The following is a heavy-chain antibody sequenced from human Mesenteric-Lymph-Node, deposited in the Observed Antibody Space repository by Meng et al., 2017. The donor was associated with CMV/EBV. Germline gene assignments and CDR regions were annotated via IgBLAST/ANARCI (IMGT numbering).Heavy chain of an antibody. CDR1: GFTFSSYS. CDR3: ARDPSRANGYNSYYYYGMDV. D-gene: IGHD5-24*01. CDR2: ISSSSSYI. Sequence: GRSLRLSCAASGFTFSSYSMNWVRQAPGKGLEWVSSISSSSSYIYYADSVKGRFTISRDNAKNSLYLQMNSLRAEDTAVYYCARDPSRANGYNSYYYYGMDVWGQGTTVTVSS. V-gene: IGHV3-21*01. J-gene: IGHJ6*02.